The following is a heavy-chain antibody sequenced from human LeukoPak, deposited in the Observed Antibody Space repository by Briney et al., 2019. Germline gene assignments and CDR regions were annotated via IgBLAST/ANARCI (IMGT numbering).Heavy chain of an antibody. CDR1: GYTFSSYG. CDR3: GREYCISTSCYSPDY. J-gene: IGHJ4*02. D-gene: IGHD2-2*01. CDR2: ISGYNGNT. V-gene: IGHV1-18*01. Sequence: ASVKVSCKASGYTFSSYGISWVRQAPGQGLEWMGWISGYNGNTNYAQKLQGRVTVTTDTSTSTAYMELRSLRSDDTAVYYCGREYCISTSCYSPDYWGQGTLVTVSS.